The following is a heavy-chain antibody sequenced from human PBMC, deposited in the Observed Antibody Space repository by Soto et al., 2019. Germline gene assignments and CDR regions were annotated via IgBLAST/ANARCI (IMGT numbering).Heavy chain of an antibody. CDR1: GFTFSSYA. J-gene: IGHJ1*01. D-gene: IGHD3-3*01. V-gene: IGHV3-23*01. Sequence: LRLSCAASGFTFSSYAMSWVRRAPGKGLEWVSAISGSARSTKYADSVKGRFTISRDNSKNTLFLQMSSLRAEDTAVYYCAKDVHYYIWNGIEYFHHSAPGTHVTVPS. CDR3: AKDVHYYIWNGIEYFHH. CDR2: ISGSARST.